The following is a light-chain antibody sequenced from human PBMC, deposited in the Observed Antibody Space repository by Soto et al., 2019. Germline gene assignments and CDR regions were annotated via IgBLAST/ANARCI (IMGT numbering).Light chain of an antibody. CDR2: AAS. CDR1: QDTSRS. V-gene: IGKV1-9*01. J-gene: IGKJ4*01. Sequence: DTLVTQSPSFLSASLGDRVTITCRASQDTSRSLGWYQQKPGQAPKLLIYAASTLHSGVPYRFSGSGSGTEFTFTISSLQAEDVAIYYCQQYYNLPLTFGGGTKVDIK. CDR3: QQYYNLPLT.